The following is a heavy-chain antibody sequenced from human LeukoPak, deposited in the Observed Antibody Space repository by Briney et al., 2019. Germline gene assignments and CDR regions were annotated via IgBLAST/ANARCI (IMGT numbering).Heavy chain of an antibody. D-gene: IGHD3-22*01. Sequence: KPGGSLRLSCAASGFTFSNAWMSWVRQAPGKGLEWVGRIKSKTDGGTTDYAAPVKGRFTISRDDSKSTLYLQMNSLKTEDTAVYYCTTEYDSSGYPPWNYWGQGTLVTVSS. J-gene: IGHJ4*02. CDR3: TTEYDSSGYPPWNY. CDR2: IKSKTDGGTT. V-gene: IGHV3-15*01. CDR1: GFTFSNAW.